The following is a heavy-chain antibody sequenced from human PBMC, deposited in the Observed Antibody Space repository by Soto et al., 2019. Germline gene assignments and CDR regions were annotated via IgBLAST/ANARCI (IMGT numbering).Heavy chain of an antibody. CDR2: ISSSSSYI. Sequence: GGSLRLSCAASGFTFSSYSMNWVRQAPGKGLEWVSSISSSSSYIYYADSVKGRFTISRDNAKNSLYLQMNSLRAEDTAVYYCARDYSGSGSRKYYFDYWGQGTLVTVSS. CDR1: GFTFSSYS. CDR3: ARDYSGSGSRKYYFDY. J-gene: IGHJ4*02. D-gene: IGHD1-26*01. V-gene: IGHV3-21*01.